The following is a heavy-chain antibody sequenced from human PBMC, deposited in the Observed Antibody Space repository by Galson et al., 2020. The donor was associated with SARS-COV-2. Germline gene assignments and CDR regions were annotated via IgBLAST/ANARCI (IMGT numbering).Heavy chain of an antibody. V-gene: IGHV4-59*01. CDR1: GGSISSYY. D-gene: IGHD3-10*01. CDR2: IYYSGST. Sequence: ETSETLSLTCPVSGGSISSYYWSWIRQPPGKGLEWIGYIYYSGSTHYNPTLQSRVTISIDTSKNQFSLRLSSVTAADTAVYYCAVFRFYVRHYYGLDVWGQGTTVTVSS. J-gene: IGHJ6*02. CDR3: AVFRFYVRHYYGLDV.